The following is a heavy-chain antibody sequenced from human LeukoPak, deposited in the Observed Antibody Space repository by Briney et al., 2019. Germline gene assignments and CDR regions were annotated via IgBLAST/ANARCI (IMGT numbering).Heavy chain of an antibody. D-gene: IGHD6-13*01. J-gene: IGHJ4*02. CDR1: GFTFSDYY. CDR2: FTTGANYT. V-gene: IGHV3-23*03. Sequence: GGSLRLSCAASGFTFSDYYMSWVRQAPGKGLEWVSVFTTGANYTYYADSVKGRFTMTRDNSKNTIFLQLNNVRADDTAVYFCAKAQGAWYYFDSWGQGTLVTVSS. CDR3: AKAQGAWYYFDS.